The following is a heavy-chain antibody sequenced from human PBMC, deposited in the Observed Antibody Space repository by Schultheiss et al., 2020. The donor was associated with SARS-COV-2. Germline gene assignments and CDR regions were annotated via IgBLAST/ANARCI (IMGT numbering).Heavy chain of an antibody. CDR2: ISYDGTNK. CDR1: GFTFSAYA. D-gene: IGHD2-15*01. CDR3: ARDRVQFQVVDAFDI. V-gene: IGHV3-30*04. Sequence: GGSLRLSCAASGFTFSAYAMHWVRQAPGTGLEWVAVISYDGTNKYYADSVKGRFTISRDNSKNTLYLQMNSLRAEDTAVYYCARDRVQFQVVDAFDIWGQGTMVTVSS. J-gene: IGHJ3*02.